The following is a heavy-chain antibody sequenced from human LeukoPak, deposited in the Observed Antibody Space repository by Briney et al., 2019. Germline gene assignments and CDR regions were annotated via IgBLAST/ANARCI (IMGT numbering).Heavy chain of an antibody. CDR2: INPNSGGT. D-gene: IGHD5-24*01. J-gene: IGHJ4*02. Sequence: ASVKVSCKASGYSFTGYYMHWVRQAPGQGLEWMGWINPNSGGTNYAQKFQGRVPMTRDTSITTAYMELSSLRSHDTAVYYCARDTRRGVYNCFDYWGQGTLVTVSS. CDR1: GYSFTGYY. V-gene: IGHV1-2*02. CDR3: ARDTRRGVYNCFDY.